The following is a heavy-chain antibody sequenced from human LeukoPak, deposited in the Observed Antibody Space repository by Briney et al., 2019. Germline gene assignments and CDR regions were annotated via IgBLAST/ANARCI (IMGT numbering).Heavy chain of an antibody. CDR3: ARFGSGWYLDY. J-gene: IGHJ4*02. CDR1: GYSISSGYY. D-gene: IGHD6-19*01. V-gene: IGHV4-38-2*02. Sequence: SETLSLTCTVSGYSISSGYYWGWIRQPPGKGLEWIGSIYHSGSTYYNPSLKSRVTISVDTSKNQFSLKLSSVTAADTAVYCCARFGSGWYLDYWGQGTLVTVSS. CDR2: IYHSGST.